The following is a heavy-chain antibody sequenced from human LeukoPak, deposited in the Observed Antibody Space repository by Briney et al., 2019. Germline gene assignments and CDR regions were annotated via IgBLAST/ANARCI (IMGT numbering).Heavy chain of an antibody. V-gene: IGHV3-48*03. D-gene: IGHD1-1*01. CDR1: GFTISSEE. Sequence: TGGSPRLSCAASGFTISSEEMNWARQAPGKGLEWVSHISSGGSPIYYADSMKGRFSISRDTAKNSIYLQMYNLRAEDTAVYYCARGGSSRPLAHWGQGTLVTVSS. CDR3: ARGGSSRPLAH. J-gene: IGHJ4*02. CDR2: ISSGGSPI.